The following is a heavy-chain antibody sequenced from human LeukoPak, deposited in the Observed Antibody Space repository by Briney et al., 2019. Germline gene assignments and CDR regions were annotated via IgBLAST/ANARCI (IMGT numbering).Heavy chain of an antibody. V-gene: IGHV1-2*02. Sequence: ASVKVSCKASGYTFTGYYMHWVRQAPGQGLEWMGWINPNSGGTNYAQKFQGRVTMTRDTPISTAYMELSRLRSDDTAVYYCARRRGYSYGIDYWGQGTLVTVSS. D-gene: IGHD5-18*01. CDR1: GYTFTGYY. CDR2: INPNSGGT. J-gene: IGHJ4*02. CDR3: ARRRGYSYGIDY.